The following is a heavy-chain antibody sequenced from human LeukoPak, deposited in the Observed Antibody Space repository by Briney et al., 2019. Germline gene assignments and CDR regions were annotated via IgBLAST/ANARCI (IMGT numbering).Heavy chain of an antibody. D-gene: IGHD1-26*01. Sequence: SVKVSCKASGGTLSSYAISWVRQAPGQGLEWMGGIIPIFGTANYAQKFQGRVTITADKSTSTAYMELSSLRSEDTAVYYCRIVGANAFDIWGQGTMVTVSS. J-gene: IGHJ3*02. CDR3: RIVGANAFDI. CDR1: GGTLSSYA. CDR2: IIPIFGTA. V-gene: IGHV1-69*06.